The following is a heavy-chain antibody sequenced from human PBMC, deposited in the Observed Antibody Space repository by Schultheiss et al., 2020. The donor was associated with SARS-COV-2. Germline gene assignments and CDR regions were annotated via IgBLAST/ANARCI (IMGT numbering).Heavy chain of an antibody. CDR3: ARDEPPNYIEWFDP. Sequence: SETLSLTCTVSGGSISSYYWSWIRQPAGKGLEWIGRIYTSGSTNYNPSLKSRVTISVDTSKNQFSLKLSSVTAADTAVYYCARDEPPNYIEWFDPWGQGTLVTVSS. CDR1: GGSISSYY. D-gene: IGHD1-7*01. V-gene: IGHV4-4*07. J-gene: IGHJ5*02. CDR2: IYTSGST.